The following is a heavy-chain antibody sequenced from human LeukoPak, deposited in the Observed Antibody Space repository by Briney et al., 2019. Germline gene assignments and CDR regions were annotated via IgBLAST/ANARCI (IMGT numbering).Heavy chain of an antibody. J-gene: IGHJ4*02. Sequence: GGSLRLSCAASGFTFSSYGMSWVRQAPGKGLECVSAISGSGGSTYYADSVKGRFTISRDNSKNTLYLQMNSLRAEDTAVYYCARLVSRYCGGGCCYCDYWGQGTLVTVSS. CDR3: ARLVSRYCGGGCCYCDY. D-gene: IGHD2-21*01. V-gene: IGHV3-23*01. CDR1: GFTFSSYG. CDR2: ISGSGGST.